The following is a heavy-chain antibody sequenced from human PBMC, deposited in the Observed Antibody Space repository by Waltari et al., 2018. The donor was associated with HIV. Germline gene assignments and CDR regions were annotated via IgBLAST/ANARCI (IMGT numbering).Heavy chain of an antibody. CDR1: GGSISSGSYY. Sequence: QVQLKESGPGLVQPSQTLSLTCTVSGGSISSGSYYWSWTRQPAGKGREWIGRIYTSGGTNYNPSLKSRVTISVDTSKNQFSLKLSSVTAADTAVYYCASSYGGNSDWYFDLWGRGTLVTVSS. V-gene: IGHV4-61*02. CDR2: IYTSGGT. J-gene: IGHJ2*01. CDR3: ASSYGGNSDWYFDL. D-gene: IGHD2-21*02.